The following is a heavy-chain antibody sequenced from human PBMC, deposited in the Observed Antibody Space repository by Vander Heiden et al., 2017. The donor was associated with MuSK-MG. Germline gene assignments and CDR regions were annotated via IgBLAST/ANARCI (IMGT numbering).Heavy chain of an antibody. D-gene: IGHD3-3*01. J-gene: IGHJ5*02. CDR3: ARLRFLEWLSPQGNWFDP. CDR1: GYSFTSYW. V-gene: IGHV5-51*01. CDR2: IYPGDSDT. Sequence: EVQLVQSGAEVKKPGESLKISCKGSGYSFTSYWIGWLRQMPGKGLEWMGIIYPGDSDTRYSPSFQGQVTISADKSISTAYLQWSSLKASDTAMYYCARLRFLEWLSPQGNWFDPWGQGTLVTVSS.